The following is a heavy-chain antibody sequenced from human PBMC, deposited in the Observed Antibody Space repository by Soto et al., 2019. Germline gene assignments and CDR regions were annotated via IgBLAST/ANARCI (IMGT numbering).Heavy chain of an antibody. CDR3: SITRLDCRGTSCYDY. CDR1: GYTFTSYG. D-gene: IGHD2-2*01. J-gene: IGHJ4*02. CDR2: ISGYNGNT. V-gene: IGHV1-18*01. Sequence: QVQLVQSGAEVKRPGASVKVSCKASGYTFTSYGVSWVRQAPGQGLEWMAWISGYNGNTNYEQKYQGRVTVTADTSTSTAYLDRRSLRSDDTAVYYWSITRLDCRGTSCYDYWGQGTLVTVSS.